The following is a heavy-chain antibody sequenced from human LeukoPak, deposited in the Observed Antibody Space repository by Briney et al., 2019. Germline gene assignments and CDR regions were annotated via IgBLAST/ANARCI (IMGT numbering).Heavy chain of an antibody. CDR2: IIGSGGSP. CDR3: ASQNPWNRFDY. J-gene: IGHJ4*02. Sequence: GGPLRFSCAALGFTFRTYAMSWGPQAPGKGLNWVSAIIGSGGSPYSADSVKARSPFSRDNSKNTLNLQMKSLRAQEPAVICSASQNPWNRFDYWGQGTLVTVSS. CDR1: GFTFRTYA. D-gene: IGHD1-1*01. V-gene: IGHV3-23*01.